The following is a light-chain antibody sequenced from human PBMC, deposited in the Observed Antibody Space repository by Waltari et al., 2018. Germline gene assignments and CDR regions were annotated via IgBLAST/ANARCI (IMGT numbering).Light chain of an antibody. CDR3: QKYNEWPYT. J-gene: IGKJ2*01. V-gene: IGKV3-15*01. CDR1: QSVSNN. CDR2: AAS. Sequence: ETVMIQSPATLSVSPGERATLSCRASQSVSNNVAWFQQTLGQAPRLLIYAASSRSTNIPGRFGGSGSGTDFTLTISSLQAEDFDVYYCQKYNEWPYTFGQGTVLEI.